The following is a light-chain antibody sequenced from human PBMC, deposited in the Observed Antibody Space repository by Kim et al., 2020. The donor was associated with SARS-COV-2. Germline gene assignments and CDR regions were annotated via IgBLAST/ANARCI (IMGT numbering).Light chain of an antibody. CDR1: QSVSNNF. Sequence: EIVLTQSPGTLSLSPGERATLSCRASQSVSNNFLAWYQHKPGQAPGLLIYGVSIRATDTPDRFSGSGSGTDFTLTISRLQPEDFGVYYCQQFATSLSFGGGTKVDIK. CDR2: GVS. J-gene: IGKJ4*01. V-gene: IGKV3-20*01. CDR3: QQFATSLS.